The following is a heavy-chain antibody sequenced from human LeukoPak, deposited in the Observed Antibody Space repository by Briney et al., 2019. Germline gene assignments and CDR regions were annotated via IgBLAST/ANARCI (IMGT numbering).Heavy chain of an antibody. D-gene: IGHD3-10*01. J-gene: IGHJ5*02. CDR3: ARVGSYITMVRGLSRWFDP. CDR1: GFTFSSYS. V-gene: IGHV3-48*01. Sequence: GGSLRLSCAASGFTFSSYSMNWVRQAPGKGLEWVSYIYYADSVKGRFTISRDNAKNSLYLQMNSLRAEDTAVYYCARVGSYITMVRGLSRWFDPWGQGTLVTVSS. CDR2: I.